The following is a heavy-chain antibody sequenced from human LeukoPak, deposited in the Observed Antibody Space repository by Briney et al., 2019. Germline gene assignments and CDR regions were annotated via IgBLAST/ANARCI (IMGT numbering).Heavy chain of an antibody. CDR2: ISGSGGST. J-gene: IGHJ4*02. D-gene: IGHD6-13*01. CDR3: AKEGEEYSSSWYEGY. V-gene: IGHV3-23*01. CDR1: GFTFSIYA. Sequence: GGSLRLSCAASGFTFSIYAMSWVRQAPGKGLEWVSAISGSGGSTYYADSVKGRFTISRDNSKNTLYLQMNSLRAEDTAVYYCAKEGEEYSSSWYEGYWGQGTLVTVSS.